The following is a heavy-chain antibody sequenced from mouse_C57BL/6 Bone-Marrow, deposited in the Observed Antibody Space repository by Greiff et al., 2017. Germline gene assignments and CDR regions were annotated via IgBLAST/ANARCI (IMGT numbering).Heavy chain of an antibody. D-gene: IGHD4-1*01. CDR1: GYTFTSYW. V-gene: IGHV1-55*01. CDR3: ARSGPLGRSFDY. Sequence: VQLQQPGAELVKPGASVKMSCKASGYTFTSYWITWVKQRPGQGLEWIGDIYPTSGRTNYNEKFKSKAILTVDTSSITAYLQLSSLTSEDSAFFYCARSGPLGRSFDYWGQGTTLTVSS. J-gene: IGHJ2*01. CDR2: IYPTSGRT.